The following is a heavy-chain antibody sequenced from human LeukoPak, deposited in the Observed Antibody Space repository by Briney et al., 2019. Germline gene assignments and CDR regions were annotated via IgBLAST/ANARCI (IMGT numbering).Heavy chain of an antibody. CDR1: GGSISSSSYY. D-gene: IGHD3-10*01. CDR2: IDYSGST. J-gene: IGHJ4*02. CDR3: ARRSGSGSSYRFDY. Sequence: PSETLSLTCTVSGGSISSSSYYWSWIRQPPGKGLEWIGYIDYSGSTNYNPSLKTRVTILIDTSKNHFSLKLSSVTAADTAVYYCARRSGSGSSYRFDYWGQGTLVTVSS. V-gene: IGHV4-61*03.